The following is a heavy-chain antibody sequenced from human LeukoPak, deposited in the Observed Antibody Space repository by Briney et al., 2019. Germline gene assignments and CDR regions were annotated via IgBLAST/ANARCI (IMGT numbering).Heavy chain of an antibody. Sequence: SVKVSCKASGGTFSSYTISWVRQAPGQGPEWMGRIIPILGIANYAQKFQGRVTITADKSTSTAYMELSSLRSEDTAVYYCARAKIAAENFDYWGQGTLVTVSS. V-gene: IGHV1-69*02. D-gene: IGHD6-13*01. CDR3: ARAKIAAENFDY. CDR1: GGTFSSYT. CDR2: IIPILGIA. J-gene: IGHJ4*02.